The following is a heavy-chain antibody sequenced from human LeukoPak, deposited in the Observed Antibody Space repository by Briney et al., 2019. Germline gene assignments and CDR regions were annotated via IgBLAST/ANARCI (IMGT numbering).Heavy chain of an antibody. D-gene: IGHD3-3*01. CDR3: ARHASVSGNWPRPLDY. J-gene: IGHJ4*02. CDR1: GGSISSSNYY. V-gene: IGHV4-39*01. CDR2: IYYSGST. Sequence: SETLSLTCTVSGGSISSSNYYWGWVRQPPGKGLEWIANIYYSGSTYYSPSLRSRVTISVDTSKNQFSLKLTSVTAADTAVYYCARHASVSGNWPRPLDYWGQGSMLTVSS.